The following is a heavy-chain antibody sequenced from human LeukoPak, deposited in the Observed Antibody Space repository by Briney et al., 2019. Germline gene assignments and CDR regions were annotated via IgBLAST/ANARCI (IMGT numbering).Heavy chain of an antibody. Sequence: ASVKVSCKASGYDFTSYAMHWVRQAPGQRLEWMGWINAGNGNTKYSQKFQDRVTATRDTSTSTAYMELSSLRSEDTAVYYCARAGYCSSTSCFGYFQHWGQGTLVTVSS. CDR3: ARAGYCSSTSCFGYFQH. V-gene: IGHV1-3*01. CDR1: GYDFTSYA. J-gene: IGHJ1*01. CDR2: INAGNGNT. D-gene: IGHD2-2*01.